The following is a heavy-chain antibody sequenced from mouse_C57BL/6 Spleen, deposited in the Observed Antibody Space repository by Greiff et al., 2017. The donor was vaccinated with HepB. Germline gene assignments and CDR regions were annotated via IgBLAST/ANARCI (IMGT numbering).Heavy chain of an antibody. CDR2: IHPNSGST. V-gene: IGHV1-64*01. Sequence: QVQLQQPGAELVRPGSSVKLSCKASGYTFTSYWMHWVKQRPGQGLEWIGMIHPNSGSTNYNEKFKSKATLTVDKSSSTAYMQLSSLTSEDSAVYYCARFGNYVGDYWGQGTTLTVSS. CDR1: GYTFTSYW. J-gene: IGHJ2*01. D-gene: IGHD2-1*01. CDR3: ARFGNYVGDY.